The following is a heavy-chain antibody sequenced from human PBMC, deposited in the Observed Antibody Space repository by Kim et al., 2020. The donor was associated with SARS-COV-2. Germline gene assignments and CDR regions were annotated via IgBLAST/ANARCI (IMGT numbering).Heavy chain of an antibody. V-gene: IGHV4-39*01. Sequence: SETLSLTCSVSGGSISSMYYYWGRIRQPPGKGLEWIATIYYSGSTNYHPTLKGRVTISVDTSKKQISLRLSSVTAADAVVYYCARHLRNCYIDFWGRGTLVTVSS. CDR3: ARHLRNCYIDF. CDR2: IYYSGST. CDR1: GGSISSMYYY. J-gene: IGHJ2*01.